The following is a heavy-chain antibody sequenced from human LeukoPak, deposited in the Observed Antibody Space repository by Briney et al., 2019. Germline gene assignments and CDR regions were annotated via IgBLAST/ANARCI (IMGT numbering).Heavy chain of an antibody. CDR1: GYTFTSYY. V-gene: IGHV1-46*01. CDR3: ARDNVIR. J-gene: IGHJ4*02. Sequence: GASVKVSCKASGYTFTSYYMHWVRQAPGQGLEWMGIINPSGGSTSYAQKFQGRVTMTRDTSISTAYMELSRLRSDDTAVYYCARDNVIRWGQGTLVTVSS. CDR2: INPSGGST. D-gene: IGHD3-16*02.